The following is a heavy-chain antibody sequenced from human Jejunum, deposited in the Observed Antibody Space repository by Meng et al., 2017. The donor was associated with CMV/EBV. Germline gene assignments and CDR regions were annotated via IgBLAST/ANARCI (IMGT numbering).Heavy chain of an antibody. D-gene: IGHD3-22*01. CDR3: TTRTSGHYYDSSGYYY. V-gene: IGHV3-15*01. Sequence: FNNAWMTWVRQAPGKGLEWVGRIKSNADSGTADYAATVKGRFTISRDDLKNTLYLHMNSLRTEDTAVYYCTTRTSGHYYDSSGYYYWGQGTLVTVSS. CDR1: FNNAW. CDR2: IKSNADSGTA. J-gene: IGHJ4*02.